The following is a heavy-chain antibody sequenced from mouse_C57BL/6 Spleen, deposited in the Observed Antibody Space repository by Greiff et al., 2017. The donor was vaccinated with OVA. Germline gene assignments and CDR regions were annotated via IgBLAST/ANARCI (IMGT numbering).Heavy chain of an antibody. D-gene: IGHD1-1*01. CDR2: ISSGGDYI. CDR3: TRDPLHYGSSYWYFDV. CDR1: GFTFSSYA. Sequence: EVKLVESGEGLVKPGGSLKLSCAASGFTFSSYAMSWVRQTPEKRLEWVAYISSGGDYIYYADTVKGRFTISRDNARNTLYLQMSSLKSEDTAMYYCTRDPLHYGSSYWYFDVWGTGTTVTVSS. J-gene: IGHJ1*03. V-gene: IGHV5-9-1*02.